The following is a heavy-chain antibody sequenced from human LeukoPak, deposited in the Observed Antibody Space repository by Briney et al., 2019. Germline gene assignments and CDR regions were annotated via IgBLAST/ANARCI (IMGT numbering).Heavy chain of an antibody. J-gene: IGHJ5*02. V-gene: IGHV4-59*01. CDR2: IYYSGST. Sequence: SETLSLTCTVSGGSISSYYWSWIRQPPGKGLEWIGYIYYSGSTNYNSSLKSRVTISVDTSKNQFSLKLSSVTAADTAVYYCARGAKCSGGSCYLYNWFDPWGQGTLVTVSS. CDR1: GGSISSYY. D-gene: IGHD2-15*01. CDR3: ARGAKCSGGSCYLYNWFDP.